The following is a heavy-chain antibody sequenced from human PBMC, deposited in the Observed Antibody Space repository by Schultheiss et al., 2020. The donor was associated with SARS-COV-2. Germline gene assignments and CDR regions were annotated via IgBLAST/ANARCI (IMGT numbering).Heavy chain of an antibody. CDR1: GFTVSSNY. V-gene: IGHV3-30*03. D-gene: IGHD6-13*01. Sequence: GGSLRLSCAASGFTVSSNYMSWVRQAPGKGLEWVAVILYAGSNKYYADSVKGRFTISRDNAKNTLHLQMNSLRAEDTAVYYCARWVFEAFDIWGQGTMVTVSS. CDR2: ILYAGSNK. CDR3: ARWVFEAFDI. J-gene: IGHJ3*02.